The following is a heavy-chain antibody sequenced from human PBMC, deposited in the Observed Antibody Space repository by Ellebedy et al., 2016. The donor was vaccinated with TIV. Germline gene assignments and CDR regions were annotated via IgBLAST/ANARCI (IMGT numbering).Heavy chain of an antibody. CDR1: GFTFSRYS. CDR2: ISSSSSTI. J-gene: IGHJ4*02. V-gene: IGHV3-48*04. D-gene: IGHD3-22*01. CDR3: ARVPPAYYYDSSGYSDY. Sequence: GESLKISXAASGFTFSRYSMNWVRQAPGKGLEWVSYISSSSSTIYYADSVKGRFTISRDNAKNSLYLQMNSLRAEDTAVYYCARVPPAYYYDSSGYSDYWGQGTLVTVSS.